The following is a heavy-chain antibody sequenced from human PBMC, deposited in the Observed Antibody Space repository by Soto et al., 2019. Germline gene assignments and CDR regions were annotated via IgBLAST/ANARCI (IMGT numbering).Heavy chain of an antibody. Sequence: PGESLKISCKGSGYSFTSYWISWVRQMPGKGLEWRGRIDPSDSYTNYSPSFQGHVTISADKSISTAYLQWSSLKASDTAMYYCARLPWGTPLARYSSSWYPWFDPWGQGTLVTVSS. D-gene: IGHD6-13*01. CDR1: GYSFTSYW. CDR2: IDPSDSYT. V-gene: IGHV5-10-1*01. CDR3: ARLPWGTPLARYSSSWYPWFDP. J-gene: IGHJ5*02.